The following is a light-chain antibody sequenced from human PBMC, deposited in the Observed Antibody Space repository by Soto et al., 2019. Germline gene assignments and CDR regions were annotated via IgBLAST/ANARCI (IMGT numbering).Light chain of an antibody. CDR1: SSDVGSYNL. CDR3: CSYAGSSTHVV. CDR2: EVS. V-gene: IGLV2-23*02. Sequence: QSALTQPASVSGSPGQSITISCTGTSSDVGSYNLVSWYQQHPGKAPKLMIYEVSKRPSGVSNRFSGSKSGNTASLTISGLQAEDEADYYCCSYAGSSTHVVFGGGTNDRP. J-gene: IGLJ2*01.